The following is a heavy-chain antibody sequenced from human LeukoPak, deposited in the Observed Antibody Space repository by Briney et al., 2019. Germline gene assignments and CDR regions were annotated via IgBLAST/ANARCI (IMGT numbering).Heavy chain of an antibody. CDR3: ARDRSSSSFGYYYGMDV. J-gene: IGHJ6*02. Sequence: SETLSLTCAVCGGSFSGYYWSWIRQPPGKGLEWIGEINHSGSTNYNPSLKSRVAISVDTSKNQFSLKLSSVTAADTAVYYCARDRSSSSFGYYYGMDVWGQGTTVTVSS. D-gene: IGHD6-6*01. V-gene: IGHV4-34*01. CDR2: INHSGST. CDR1: GGSFSGYY.